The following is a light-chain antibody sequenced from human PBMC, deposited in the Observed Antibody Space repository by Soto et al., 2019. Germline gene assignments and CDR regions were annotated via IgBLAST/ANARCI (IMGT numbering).Light chain of an antibody. CDR1: QSISNY. V-gene: IGKV1-39*01. CDR2: AAS. Sequence: DIQMTQSPSSLSASVGDRVSITCRASQSISNYLNWYQQKPGKAPKPLIYAASSSQSGVPTRFSGSGSGTDFTLTISSLQPEDFASYYCQQRYRTPWTFGQGTKVEIK. J-gene: IGKJ1*01. CDR3: QQRYRTPWT.